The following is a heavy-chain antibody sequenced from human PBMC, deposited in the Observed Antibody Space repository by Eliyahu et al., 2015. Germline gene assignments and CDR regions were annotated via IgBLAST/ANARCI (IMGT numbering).Heavy chain of an antibody. CDR2: ISSGSDST. V-gene: IGHV3-48*01. CDR1: GFXFSTYN. D-gene: IGHD4/OR15-4a*01. Sequence: EVQLVESGGGFVQPGGSLRLSCAASGFXFSTYNMNWVRXAPGKGLEWISYISSGSDSTYYVDSAKGRFTISRDNAKSSLFLQMNSLRAEDTAVYYCAREMTIRGQGTLVTVSS. J-gene: IGHJ4*02. CDR3: AREMTI.